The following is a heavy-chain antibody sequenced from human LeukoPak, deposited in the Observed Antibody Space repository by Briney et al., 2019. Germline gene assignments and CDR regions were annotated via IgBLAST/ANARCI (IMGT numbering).Heavy chain of an antibody. CDR3: ARGLRRYYGEYGMDV. V-gene: IGHV1-69*04. D-gene: IGHD3-10*01. J-gene: IGHJ6*02. CDR1: GYTFTGYY. CDR2: IIPILGIA. Sequence: SVKVSCKASGYTFTGYYMHWVRQAPGQGLEWMGRIIPILGIANYAQKFQGRVTITADKSTSTAYMELSSLRSEDTAVYYCARGLRRYYGEYGMDVWGQGTTVTVSS.